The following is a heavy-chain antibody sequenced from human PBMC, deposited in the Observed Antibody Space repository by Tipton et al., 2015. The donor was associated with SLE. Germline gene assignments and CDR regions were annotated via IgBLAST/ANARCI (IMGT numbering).Heavy chain of an antibody. Sequence: TLSLTCAVYGGSFSGYYWSWIRQPPGKGLEWIGEINHSGSTNYNPSLKSRVTISVDTSKNQFSLKLSSVTAADTAVYYCARDRGLTAGAFDIWGQGTMVTVSS. D-gene: IGHD5-24*01. CDR2: INHSGST. CDR3: ARDRGLTAGAFDI. J-gene: IGHJ3*02. CDR1: GGSFSGYY. V-gene: IGHV4-34*01.